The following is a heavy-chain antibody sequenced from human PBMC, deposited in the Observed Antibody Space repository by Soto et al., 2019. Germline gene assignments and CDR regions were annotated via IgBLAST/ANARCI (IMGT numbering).Heavy chain of an antibody. CDR3: ARDRIAVAGNPEYFQH. CDR2: IYSGGST. Sequence: EVQLVESGGGLVQPGGSLRLSCAASGFTVSSNYMSWVRQAPGKGLEWVSVIYSGGSTYYAGSVKGRFTISRDNSKNTLDLEMNSLSAEDTAVYYCARDRIAVAGNPEYFQHWGQGALGSVSS. D-gene: IGHD6-19*01. J-gene: IGHJ1*01. CDR1: GFTVSSNY. V-gene: IGHV3-66*01.